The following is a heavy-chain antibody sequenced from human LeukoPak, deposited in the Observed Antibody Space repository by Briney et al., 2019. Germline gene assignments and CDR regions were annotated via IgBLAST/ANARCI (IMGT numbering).Heavy chain of an antibody. CDR2: IYYSGST. Sequence: SETLSLTCTVSGGSISSYYWSWIRQPPGKGLGWIGYIYYSGSTNYNPSLKSRVTISVDTSKNQFSLKLSSVTAADTAVYYCARTTEGGYTYDYFYYYYMDVWGKGTTVTISS. CDR3: ARTTEGGYTYDYFYYYYMDV. V-gene: IGHV4-59*01. J-gene: IGHJ6*03. D-gene: IGHD5-18*01. CDR1: GGSISSYY.